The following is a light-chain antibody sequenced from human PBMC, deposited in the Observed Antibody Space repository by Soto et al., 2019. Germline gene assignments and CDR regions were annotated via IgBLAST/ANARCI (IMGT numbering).Light chain of an antibody. CDR2: EVS. CDR3: SSYTTSSTPVYV. V-gene: IGLV2-14*01. Sequence: QSVLTQPASVSGSPGQSITISCTGTSRDVGAYNFVPWYQHHPGKAPKLMIYEVSNRPSGLSNRFSGSKSGNTASLTISGLQAEDEADYYCSSYTTSSTPVYVFGTGTKVTVL. J-gene: IGLJ1*01. CDR1: SRDVGAYNF.